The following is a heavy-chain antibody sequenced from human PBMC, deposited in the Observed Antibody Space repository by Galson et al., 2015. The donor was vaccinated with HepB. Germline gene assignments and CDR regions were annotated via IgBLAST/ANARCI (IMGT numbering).Heavy chain of an antibody. CDR2: IYYSGST. D-gene: IGHD4-11*01. J-gene: IGHJ4*02. CDR1: GGSISSYY. V-gene: IGHV4-59*01. Sequence: ETLSLTCTVSGGSISSYYWSWIRQPPGKGLEWIGYIYYSGSTNYNPSLKSRVTISVDTSKNQFSLKLSSVTAADTAVYYCATLVTTGGFGYWGQGTLVTVSS. CDR3: ATLVTTGGFGY.